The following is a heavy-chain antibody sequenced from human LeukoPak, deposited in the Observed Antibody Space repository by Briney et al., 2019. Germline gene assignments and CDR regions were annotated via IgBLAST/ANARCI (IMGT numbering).Heavy chain of an antibody. CDR3: ARHAHPQYYYDSSGYYSSLAN. CDR2: TYYRSKWYN. Sequence: SQTLSLTCAISGDSVSSNSAAWNWIRQSPSRGLEWLGRTYYRSKWYNDYAVSVKSRITINPDTSKNQFSLKLSSVTAADTAVYYCARHAHPQYYYDSSGYYSSLANWGQGTLVTVSS. J-gene: IGHJ4*02. CDR1: GDSVSSNSAA. V-gene: IGHV6-1*01. D-gene: IGHD3-22*01.